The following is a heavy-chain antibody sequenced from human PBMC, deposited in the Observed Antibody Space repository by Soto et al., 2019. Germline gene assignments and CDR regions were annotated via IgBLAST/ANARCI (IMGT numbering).Heavy chain of an antibody. CDR2: IYYSGST. CDR3: ARVSVYYIDP. V-gene: IGHV4-39*01. Sequence: SETLSLTCTVSGGSISSSSYYWGWIRQPPGKGLEWIGSIYYSGSTYYNPSLKSRVTISVDTSKNQFSLKLSSVTAADTAVYYCARVSVYYIDPWGQGTLVTVSS. J-gene: IGHJ5*02. CDR1: GGSISSSSYY. D-gene: IGHD2-8*01.